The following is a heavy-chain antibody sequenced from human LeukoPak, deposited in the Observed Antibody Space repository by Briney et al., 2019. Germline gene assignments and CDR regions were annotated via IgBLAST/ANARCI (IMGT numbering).Heavy chain of an antibody. CDR1: GFTFSDYY. CDR2: ISSSGSTI. D-gene: IGHD5-24*01. V-gene: IGHV3-11*04. CDR3: AREVSLRGDGYNPVPNWYFDL. J-gene: IGHJ2*01. Sequence: PGGSLRLSCAASGFTFSDYYMSWIRQAPGKGLEWVSYISSSGSTIYYADSVKGRFTISRDNAKNSLYLQMNSLRAEDTAVYYCAREVSLRGDGYNPVPNWYFDLWGRGTLVTVSS.